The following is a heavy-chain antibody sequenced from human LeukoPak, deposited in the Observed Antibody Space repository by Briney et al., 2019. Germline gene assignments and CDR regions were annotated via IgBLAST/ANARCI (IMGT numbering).Heavy chain of an antibody. J-gene: IGHJ4*02. Sequence: PSETLSLTCTVSGGSISSSSHYWGWTRQPPGKGVEWIRTIYYSGSTYYNPSLKRRVTISVDTSKNQFSLQLSSVTAADTAVYYCARQSSYTSGWYSDYWGQGTLVIVSS. CDR3: ARQSSYTSGWYSDY. CDR1: GGSISSSSHY. V-gene: IGHV4-39*01. D-gene: IGHD6-19*01. CDR2: IYYSGST.